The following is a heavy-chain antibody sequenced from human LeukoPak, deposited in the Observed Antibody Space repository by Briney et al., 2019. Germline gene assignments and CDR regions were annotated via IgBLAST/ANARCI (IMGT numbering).Heavy chain of an antibody. CDR2: IYYSGST. J-gene: IGHJ4*02. CDR3: ARHTTHGDYNPNDY. CDR1: GGSISSGGYY. Sequence: SETLSLTCTVSGGSISSGGYYWSWIRQPPGKGLEWIGYIYYSGSTYYNPSLKSRVTISVDRSKNQFSLKLSSVTAADTAVYYCARHTTHGDYNPNDYWGQGTLVTVSS. D-gene: IGHD3-16*01. V-gene: IGHV4-30-2*01.